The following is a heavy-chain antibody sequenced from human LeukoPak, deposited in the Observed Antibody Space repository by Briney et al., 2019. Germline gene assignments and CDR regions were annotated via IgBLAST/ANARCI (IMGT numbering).Heavy chain of an antibody. Sequence: ASVKVSCKASGYTFTSYDINWVRQATGQGLEWMGWMNPNSGNTGYAQKFQGRVTITRNTSISTAYMELSSLRSEDTAVYYCARSVRDARNLLWSYTAMGQSFDYWGQGTLVTVSS. CDR2: MNPNSGNT. CDR1: GYTFTSYD. V-gene: IGHV1-8*01. D-gene: IGHD5-18*01. CDR3: ARSVRDARNLLWSYTAMGQSFDY. J-gene: IGHJ4*02.